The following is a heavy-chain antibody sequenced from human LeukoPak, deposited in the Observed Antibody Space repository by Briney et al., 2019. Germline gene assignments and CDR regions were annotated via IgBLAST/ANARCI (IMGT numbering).Heavy chain of an antibody. D-gene: IGHD4-23*01. V-gene: IGHV3-23*01. Sequence: GGSLRLSCAASGFSFNNYAMSWVRQAPGKGLEWVSAISTTGGSTYYAVSVKGRFTISRDKSKNTLSLQMDSLRLEDTAVYYCAKDWTTVVTPKGYYFDSWGQGTLVTVSS. J-gene: IGHJ4*02. CDR3: AKDWTTVVTPKGYYFDS. CDR2: ISTTGGST. CDR1: GFSFNNYA.